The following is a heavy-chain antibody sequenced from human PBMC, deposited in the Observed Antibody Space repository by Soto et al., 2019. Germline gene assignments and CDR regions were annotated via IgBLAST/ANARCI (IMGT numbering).Heavy chain of an antibody. D-gene: IGHD2-2*01. V-gene: IGHV4-4*02. J-gene: IGHJ6*02. CDR1: GASISSNNW. Sequence: ATLSLTFPVYGASISSNNWWSWVRQPPGKGLEWIGEIYHSGSTNYNPSLKSRVTISLDKSKNQFSLKLTSVTAADSAVYYCARDDHLVVVPTSLGAMDVWGQGTTVTVSS. CDR3: ARDDHLVVVPTSLGAMDV. CDR2: IYHSGST.